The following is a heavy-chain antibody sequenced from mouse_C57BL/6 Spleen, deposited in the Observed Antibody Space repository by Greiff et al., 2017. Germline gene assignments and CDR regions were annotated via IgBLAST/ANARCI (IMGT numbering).Heavy chain of an antibody. J-gene: IGHJ1*03. CDR3: ERVYYDYPYWYFDV. CDR1: GFTFSDYY. Sequence: EVKVVESEGGLVQPGSSMKLSCTASGFTFSDYYMAWVRQVPEKGLEWVANINYDGSSTYYLDSLKSRFIISRDNAKNILYLQMSSLKSEDTATYYCERVYYDYPYWYFDVWGTGTTVTVSS. V-gene: IGHV5-16*01. CDR2: INYDGSST. D-gene: IGHD2-4*01.